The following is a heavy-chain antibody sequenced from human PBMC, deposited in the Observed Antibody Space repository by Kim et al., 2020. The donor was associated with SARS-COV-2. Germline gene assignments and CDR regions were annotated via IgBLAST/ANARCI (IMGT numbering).Heavy chain of an antibody. Sequence: GGSLRLSCAASEFTFSRYSMNWVRQAPGKGLEWVSTISRNSDYIYSDSVEGRFTISRDNAKNSLYLQMNSLRADDTAMYYCARDLSLGRPGGFDYWGQGTLVTVSS. D-gene: IGHD3-10*01. CDR1: EFTFSRYS. CDR2: ISRNSDYI. V-gene: IGHV3-21*01. J-gene: IGHJ4*02. CDR3: ARDLSLGRPGGFDY.